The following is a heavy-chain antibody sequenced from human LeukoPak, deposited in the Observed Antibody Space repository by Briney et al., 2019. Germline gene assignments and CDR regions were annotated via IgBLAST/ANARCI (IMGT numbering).Heavy chain of an antibody. CDR2: INHSGST. D-gene: IGHD6-13*01. Sequence: PKTPSLTCAVYGGSFSGYYWCGITEPPEKGLEWIGEINHSGSTNYNPPLKSRVTISVDTSKNPFSLKLSSVTAADTAVYYCARGRRRGYSSRRHAFDIWGQGTMVTVSS. V-gene: IGHV4-34*01. CDR3: ARGRRRGYSSRRHAFDI. CDR1: GGSFSGYY. J-gene: IGHJ3*02.